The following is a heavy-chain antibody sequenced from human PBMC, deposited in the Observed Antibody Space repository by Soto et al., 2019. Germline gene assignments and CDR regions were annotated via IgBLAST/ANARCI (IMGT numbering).Heavy chain of an antibody. Sequence: ASVKLSCKDSGYTYTSNAINSVRQATGQGLEWMGWISAYNGNTHYAQKLQGRVTLTRDTSTKTAFMELRSLTGDDTAVYYCAREYGMDVWGQGTTVTVSS. CDR1: GYTYTSNA. CDR2: ISAYNGNT. CDR3: AREYGMDV. V-gene: IGHV1-18*01. J-gene: IGHJ6*02.